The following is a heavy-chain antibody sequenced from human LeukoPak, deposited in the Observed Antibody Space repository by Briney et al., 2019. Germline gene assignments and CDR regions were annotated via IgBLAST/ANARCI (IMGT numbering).Heavy chain of an antibody. CDR1: GFSFTDYP. J-gene: IGHJ4*02. V-gene: IGHV3-11*06. D-gene: IGHD2-21*02. CDR2: ISSSSSYT. Sequence: GGSLRLSCATSGFSFTDYPMNWVRQAPGKGLEWVSYISSSSSYTNYADSVKGRFTISRDNAKNSLYLQMNSLRAEDTAVYYCVRVFKVLTYCGGDCYPYYFDYWGQGTLVTVSS. CDR3: VRVFKVLTYCGGDCYPYYFDY.